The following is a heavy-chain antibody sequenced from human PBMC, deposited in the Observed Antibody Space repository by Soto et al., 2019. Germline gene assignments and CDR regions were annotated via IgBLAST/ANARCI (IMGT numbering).Heavy chain of an antibody. CDR3: ASNAFEY. J-gene: IGHJ4*02. CDR2: INTANGTT. CDR1: GYIFTDYP. Sequence: QVQFLQSGAEVKKPGASVRVSCKTSGYIFTDYPIHWVRQAPGRGLEWVAWINTANGTTRYSPKLQGRVSLTTDTSASTAYMQLIGLRSDDTAVYYCASNAFEYWGPGTMVAVS. V-gene: IGHV1-3*04. D-gene: IGHD2-8*01.